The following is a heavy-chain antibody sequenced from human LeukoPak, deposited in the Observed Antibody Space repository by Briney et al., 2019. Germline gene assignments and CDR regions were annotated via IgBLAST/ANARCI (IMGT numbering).Heavy chain of an antibody. CDR3: ARRGDSRGYYDAFDI. CDR1: GFTFSTYN. V-gene: IGHV3-13*01. Sequence: PGGSLRLSCTASGFTFSTYNMRWVRQPTGKGLEWVSAVGTAGDTYYSGSVKGRFTISRENAKNSLYLQMNSLRVGDTAVYYCARRGDSRGYYDAFDIWGQGTMVTVSS. D-gene: IGHD3-22*01. CDR2: VGTAGDT. J-gene: IGHJ3*02.